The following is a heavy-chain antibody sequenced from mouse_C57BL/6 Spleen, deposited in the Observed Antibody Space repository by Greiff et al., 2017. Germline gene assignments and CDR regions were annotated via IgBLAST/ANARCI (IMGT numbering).Heavy chain of an antibody. V-gene: IGHV1-26*01. Sequence: VQLQQSGPELVKPGASVKISCKASGYTFTDYYMNWVKQSHGKSLEWIGDINPNNGGTSYNQKFKGKATLTVDKSSSTAYMELRSLTSEDSAVYYCASYGYLYAMDYWGQGTSVTVSS. J-gene: IGHJ4*01. D-gene: IGHD2-2*01. CDR1: GYTFTDYY. CDR2: INPNNGGT. CDR3: ASYGYLYAMDY.